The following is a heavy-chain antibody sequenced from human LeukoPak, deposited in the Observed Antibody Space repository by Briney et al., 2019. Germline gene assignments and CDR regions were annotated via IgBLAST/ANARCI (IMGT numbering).Heavy chain of an antibody. CDR1: GYTFTSYY. V-gene: IGHV1-46*01. J-gene: IGHJ4*02. D-gene: IGHD6-6*01. Sequence: ASVKVSCKASGYTFTSYYMHWVRQAPGQGLEWMGIINPSGGNTGYAQKFQGRVTMTRNTSISTAYMELSSLRSEDTAVYYCARGDITALTDYWGQGTLVTVSS. CDR2: INPSGGNT. CDR3: ARGDITALTDY.